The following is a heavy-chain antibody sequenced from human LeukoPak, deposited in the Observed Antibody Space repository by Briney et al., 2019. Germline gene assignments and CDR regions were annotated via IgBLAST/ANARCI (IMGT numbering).Heavy chain of an antibody. CDR3: ATDGAGFDT. CDR2: INIGGTNT. J-gene: IGHJ5*02. Sequence: GGSLRLSCAASGFTFNGYYMSWIRQAPGKGLEWLSYINIGGTNTHYADSVKGRLTISRDNAKKYLYLQMNSLRAEYTAVYYCATDGAGFDTGGQGVLVTVSS. V-gene: IGHV3-11*01. CDR1: GFTFNGYY.